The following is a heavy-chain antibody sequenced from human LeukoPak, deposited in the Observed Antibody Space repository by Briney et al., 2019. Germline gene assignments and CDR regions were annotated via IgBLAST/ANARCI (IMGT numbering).Heavy chain of an antibody. CDR2: ISSDGRNI. CDR3: AKDKGNRYFDY. Sequence: QTGGSLRLSCAASGFSFRNYVLHWVRQVPGKGLEWVAVISSDGRNIYYADSVKGRFIISRDTSRNILFLQMNGLRADDTAIYYCAKDKGNRYFDYWGQGTLVTISS. J-gene: IGHJ4*02. CDR1: GFSFRNYV. D-gene: IGHD3-16*02. V-gene: IGHV3-30*18.